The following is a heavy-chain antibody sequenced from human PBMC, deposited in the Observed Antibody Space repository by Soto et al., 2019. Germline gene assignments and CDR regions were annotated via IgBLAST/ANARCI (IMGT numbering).Heavy chain of an antibody. J-gene: IGHJ6*02. CDR3: ARGGPHYYGSDSEVVIYYYYYGMDV. D-gene: IGHD3-10*01. CDR1: GYTFTGYY. CDR2: INPNSGGT. V-gene: IGHV1-2*04. Sequence: GASVKVSCKASGYTFTGYYMHWVRQAPGQGLEWMGWINPNSGGTNYAQKFQGWVTMTRDTSISTAYMELSRLRSDDTAVYYCARGGPHYYGSDSEVVIYYYYYGMDVWGQGTTVTVSS.